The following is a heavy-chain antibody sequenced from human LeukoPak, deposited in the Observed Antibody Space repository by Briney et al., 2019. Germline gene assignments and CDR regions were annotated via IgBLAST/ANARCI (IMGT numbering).Heavy chain of an antibody. J-gene: IGHJ4*02. D-gene: IGHD5-24*01. CDR1: GFTFSSFS. V-gene: IGHV3-48*01. CDR2: ISISSSTI. CDR3: AKEGGSRMATGPWAPDY. Sequence: GGSLRLSCAASGFTFSSFSMNWVRQAPGKGLEWVSYISISSSTIYYADSVKGRFTISRDNSKNTLYLQMNSLRAEDTAVYYCAKEGGSRMATGPWAPDYWGQGTLVTVSS.